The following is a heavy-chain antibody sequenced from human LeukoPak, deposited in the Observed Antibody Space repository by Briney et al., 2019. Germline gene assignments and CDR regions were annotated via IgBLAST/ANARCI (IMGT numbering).Heavy chain of an antibody. Sequence: QAGGSLRLSCAASGFIFSSFDMHWVRQAPGKGLEWVAFIRYDGTTKNYADSVKGRFAISRDNSKNTLYLQMNSLRAEDTAVYYCAKPATSHTIFDVWGQGTMVTVSS. V-gene: IGHV3-30*02. CDR2: IRYDGTTK. CDR3: AKPATSHTIFDV. CDR1: GFIFSSFD. D-gene: IGHD3-3*01. J-gene: IGHJ3*01.